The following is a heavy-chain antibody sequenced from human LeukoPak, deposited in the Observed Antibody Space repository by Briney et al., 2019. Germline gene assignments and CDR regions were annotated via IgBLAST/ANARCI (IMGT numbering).Heavy chain of an antibody. CDR3: ARRTDY. D-gene: IGHD1-14*01. CDR2: IYSSGST. Sequence: PSETLPLTCTVSSGSMNNYYWNWIRQPAGKGLEWIGHIYSSGSTNYNPSLKSRVTISIDTSKNQFFLKLSSVTAADTAVYYCARRTDYWGPGTLVTVSS. V-gene: IGHV4-4*07. CDR1: SGSMNNYY. J-gene: IGHJ4*02.